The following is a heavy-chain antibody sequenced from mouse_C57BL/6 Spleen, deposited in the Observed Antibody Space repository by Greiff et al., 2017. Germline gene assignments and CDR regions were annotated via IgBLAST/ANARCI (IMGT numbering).Heavy chain of an antibody. CDR2: IHPNSGST. Sequence: VQLQQPGAELVKPGASVKLSCKASGYTFTSYWMHWVKQRPGQGLEWIGMIHPNSGSTNYNEKFKSKATLTVDKSSSTAYMQLSSLTSEDSAVYYCARALLLYSNYDYFDYWGQGTTLTVSS. CDR3: ARALLLYSNYDYFDY. CDR1: GYTFTSYW. V-gene: IGHV1-64*01. D-gene: IGHD2-5*01. J-gene: IGHJ2*01.